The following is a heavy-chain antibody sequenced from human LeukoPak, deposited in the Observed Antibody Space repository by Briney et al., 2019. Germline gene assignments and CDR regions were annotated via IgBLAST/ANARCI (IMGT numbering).Heavy chain of an antibody. CDR1: GFTFSSYS. J-gene: IGHJ6*02. D-gene: IGHD6-19*01. Sequence: GGSLRLSCAASGFTFSSYSMNWVRQAPGKGLEWVSAISGSGGSTYYADSVKGRFTISRDNSKNTLYLQMNSLRAEDTAVYYCAKDGYSSGWYAYYGMDVWGQGTTVTVSS. V-gene: IGHV3-23*01. CDR3: AKDGYSSGWYAYYGMDV. CDR2: ISGSGGST.